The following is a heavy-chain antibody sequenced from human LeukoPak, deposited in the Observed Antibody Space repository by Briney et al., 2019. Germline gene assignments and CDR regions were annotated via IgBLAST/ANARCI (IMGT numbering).Heavy chain of an antibody. V-gene: IGHV3-21*01. J-gene: IGHJ5*02. CDR3: ARDFRQFIGHAFDP. Sequence: GGSLRLSCAASGFTFSSYSMNWVRQAPGKGLEWVSSISSSSYIYYADSVKGRFTISRDNAKNSLYLQMNSLRAEDTAVYYCARDFRQFIGHAFDPWGQGTLVTVSS. CDR1: GFTFSSYS. D-gene: IGHD2-15*01. CDR2: ISSSSYI.